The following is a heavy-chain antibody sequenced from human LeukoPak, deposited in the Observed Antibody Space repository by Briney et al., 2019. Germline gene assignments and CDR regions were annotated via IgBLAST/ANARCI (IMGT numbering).Heavy chain of an antibody. CDR2: ISGSGGST. CDR3: AKGGVIELLWFGEFQGFDY. CDR1: GFTLSSYA. V-gene: IGHV3-23*01. Sequence: GGSLRLSCAASGFTLSSYAMSWVRQAPGKGLEWVSAISGSGGSTYYADSVKGRFTISRDNSKNTLYLQMNSLRAEDTAVYYCAKGGVIELLWFGEFQGFDYWGQGTLVTVSS. J-gene: IGHJ4*02. D-gene: IGHD3-10*01.